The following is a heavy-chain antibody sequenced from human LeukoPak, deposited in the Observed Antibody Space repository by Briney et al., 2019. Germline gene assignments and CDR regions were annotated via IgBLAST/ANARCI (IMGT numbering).Heavy chain of an antibody. CDR3: ARADGRRGFDC. Sequence: PGGSLRLSCAASGFTFSSYAMHWVRQAPGKGLEYVSAISSNGGSTYYANSVKGRFTISRDNSKNTLYLQMGSLRAEDTAVYYCARADGRRGFDCWGQGALVTVSS. D-gene: IGHD3-10*01. CDR2: ISSNGGST. J-gene: IGHJ4*02. CDR1: GFTFSSYA. V-gene: IGHV3-64*01.